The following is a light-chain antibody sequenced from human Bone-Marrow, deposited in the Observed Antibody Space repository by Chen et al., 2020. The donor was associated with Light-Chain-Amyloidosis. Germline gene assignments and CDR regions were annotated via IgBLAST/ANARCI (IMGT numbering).Light chain of an antibody. J-gene: IGLJ2*01. CDR2: DVS. Sequence: QSALTQPASVSGSPGQSITISCTGTSSDVGVYNYVSWYQQHPGKAPKLMIYDVSSPPSGVSNRFSCSTSGNTASLTIAGLQAEDEADYYCTSYTNTNTLLIGGGTELTVL. CDR3: TSYTNTNTLL. V-gene: IGLV2-14*03. CDR1: SSDVGVYNY.